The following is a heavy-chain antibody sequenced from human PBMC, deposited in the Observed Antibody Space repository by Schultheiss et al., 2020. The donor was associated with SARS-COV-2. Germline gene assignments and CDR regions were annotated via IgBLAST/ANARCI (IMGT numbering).Heavy chain of an antibody. Sequence: ASVKVSCKASGYTFTGYYMHWVRQAPGQGLEWMGRINPNSGGTNYAQKFQGRVTMTRDTSISTAYMELSRLRSDDTAMYYCARMGTATGSYYYYGMDVWGQGTTVTVSS. D-gene: IGHD1-26*01. CDR3: ARMGTATGSYYYYGMDV. J-gene: IGHJ6*02. CDR1: GYTFTGYY. CDR2: INPNSGGT. V-gene: IGHV1-2*06.